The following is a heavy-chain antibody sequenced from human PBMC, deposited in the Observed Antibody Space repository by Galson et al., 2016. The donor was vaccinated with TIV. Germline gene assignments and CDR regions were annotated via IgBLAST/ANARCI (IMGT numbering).Heavy chain of an antibody. CDR2: ISYDGSNK. CDR1: GFPFSGYA. D-gene: IGHD6-13*01. V-gene: IGHV3-30-3*01. Sequence: CAGSGFPFSGYAIHWVRQAPGKGLEWLAVISYDGSNKYYADSVKGRFTISRDNSKSTLYLQMNRLRTEDTAVYYCARDKATGTAIDYWGQGTLLIVSS. J-gene: IGHJ4*02. CDR3: ARDKATGTAIDY.